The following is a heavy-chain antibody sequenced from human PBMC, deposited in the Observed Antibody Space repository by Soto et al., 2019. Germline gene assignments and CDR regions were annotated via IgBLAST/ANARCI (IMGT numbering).Heavy chain of an antibody. Sequence: GGSLRLSCAASGFTFSSYSMNWVRQAPGKGLEWVSSISSSSSYIYYADSVKGRFTISRDNAKNSLYLQMNSLRAEDTAVYYCARDPDYDFWSGYSWDYWGQGTLVTVSS. CDR2: ISSSSSYI. V-gene: IGHV3-21*01. CDR3: ARDPDYDFWSGYSWDY. CDR1: GFTFSSYS. J-gene: IGHJ4*02. D-gene: IGHD3-3*01.